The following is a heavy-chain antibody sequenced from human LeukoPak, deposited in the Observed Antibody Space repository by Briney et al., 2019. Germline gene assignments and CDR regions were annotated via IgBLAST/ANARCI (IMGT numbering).Heavy chain of an antibody. CDR1: GGSISSSSYY. D-gene: IGHD5-18*01. CDR2: LSYSGST. J-gene: IGHJ5*02. V-gene: IGHV4-61*05. CDR3: ARGEYNYGGHNWFDP. Sequence: SETLSLTCTVSGGSISSSSYYWGWICQPQGKGLEWIGYLSYSGSTNYNPSLKSRVTISVDTSKNQFSLKLSSVTAADTAVYXCARGEYNYGGHNWFDPWGQGILVTVSS.